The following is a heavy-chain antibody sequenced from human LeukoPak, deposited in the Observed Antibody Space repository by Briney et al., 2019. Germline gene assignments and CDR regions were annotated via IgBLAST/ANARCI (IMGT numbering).Heavy chain of an antibody. V-gene: IGHV3-23*01. CDR1: GFTFSNFA. J-gene: IGHJ4*02. D-gene: IGHD3-16*01. Sequence: PGGSLRLSCAASGFTFSNFAMAWVRQAPGKGLEWVSSISGSGRHTYYTDSVKGRFTISRDNSKNTVYLQMDSLRAEDAALYYCAKDQGGATGGFDYWGQGTLVTVSS. CDR3: AKDQGGATGGFDY. CDR2: ISGSGRHT.